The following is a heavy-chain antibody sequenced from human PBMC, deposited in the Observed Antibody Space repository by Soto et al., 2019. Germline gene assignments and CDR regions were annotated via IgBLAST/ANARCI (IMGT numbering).Heavy chain of an antibody. D-gene: IGHD3-10*01. CDR1: GYTFTNHG. J-gene: IGHJ4*02. CDR3: ARDLDGSGSYYTDY. V-gene: IGHV1-18*04. Sequence: ASVKVSCKASGYTFTNHGISWVRQAPGHGLEWMGWISRHNGNTNYAQKFQGRVTMTTDASTSTAYMELRSLRSDDTAVYYCARDLDGSGSYYTDYWGQGTLVTVSS. CDR2: ISRHNGNT.